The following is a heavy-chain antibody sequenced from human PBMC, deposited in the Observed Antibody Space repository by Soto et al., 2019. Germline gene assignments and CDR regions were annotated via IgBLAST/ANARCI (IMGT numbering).Heavy chain of an antibody. V-gene: IGHV3-53*01. Sequence: EVQLVESGGGLIQPGGSLRLSCAASGFTVSSNYMSWVRQAPGKGLEWVSVIYSGGSTYYADSVKGRFTISRDNSKNTAYLQMNSLGAEDTAVYYRWSAVYATYYYSYGMDVWGQGTTVTVSS. CDR3: WSAVYATYYYSYGMDV. J-gene: IGHJ6*02. CDR1: GFTVSSNY. D-gene: IGHD2-8*01. CDR2: IYSGGST.